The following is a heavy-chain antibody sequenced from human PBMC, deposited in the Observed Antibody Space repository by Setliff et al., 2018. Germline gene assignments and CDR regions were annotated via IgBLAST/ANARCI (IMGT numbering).Heavy chain of an antibody. V-gene: IGHV4-34*01. J-gene: IGHJ6*03. Sequence: SETLSLTCTVSGGSISSYYWSWIRQPPGKGLEWIGEINHSGSTNYNPSLESRVTISVDTSKNQFSLRLSSVAAADTSVYYCARVFKVDCAGDGCDCYGARCYYFYMDVWGKGTTVTVSS. CDR1: GGSISSYY. D-gene: IGHD2-21*01. CDR3: ARVFKVDCAGDGCDCYGARCYYFYMDV. CDR2: INHSGST.